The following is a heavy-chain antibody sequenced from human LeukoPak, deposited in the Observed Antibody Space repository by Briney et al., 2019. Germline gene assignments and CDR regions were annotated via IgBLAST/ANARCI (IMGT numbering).Heavy chain of an antibody. V-gene: IGHV1-18*01. J-gene: IGHJ4*02. D-gene: IGHD3-10*01. CDR3: ARVRYYFASGSYHVFPLLDH. CDR2: ISTDNGNT. Sequence: ASVKVSCKASNYGFTSYGFSWVRQAPGQGLEWLGWISTDNGNTDYAQKSQGRVTMITDTSTRTADMELRSLRSDDTAVYYCARVRYYFASGSYHVFPLLDHWGQGTLVTVSS. CDR1: NYGFTSYG.